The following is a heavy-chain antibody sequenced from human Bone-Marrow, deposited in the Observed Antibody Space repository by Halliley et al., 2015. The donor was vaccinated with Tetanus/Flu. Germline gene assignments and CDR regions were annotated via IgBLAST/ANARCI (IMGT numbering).Heavy chain of an antibody. CDR2: IYSSGNT. Sequence: TLSLTCTVSGDSFNDYYWSWIRQPPGKGLEWIGYIYSSGNTDSNPSLKSRVTISIDTSEKQIPLKVRSVTAADTAVYYCARDTYDSVWGGRYFDSWGQGTLVTVSS. D-gene: IGHD3-16*01. CDR1: GDSFNDYY. J-gene: IGHJ4*02. CDR3: ARDTYDSVWGGRYFDS. V-gene: IGHV4-59*01.